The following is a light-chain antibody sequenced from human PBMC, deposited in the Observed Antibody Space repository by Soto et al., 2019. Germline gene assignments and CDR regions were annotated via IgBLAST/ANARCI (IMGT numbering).Light chain of an antibody. J-gene: IGKJ2*01. CDR1: QSVSSS. Sequence: EIVMTQSPATLSVSPGERATRSCRASQSVSSSLAWFQQKPGQAPRLLIYAASARATGIAARLSGSGSGTEFTLTISSLQSEDFAVYYCLQHKSWPFTFGQGTKLEIQ. CDR3: LQHKSWPFT. CDR2: AAS. V-gene: IGKV3-15*01.